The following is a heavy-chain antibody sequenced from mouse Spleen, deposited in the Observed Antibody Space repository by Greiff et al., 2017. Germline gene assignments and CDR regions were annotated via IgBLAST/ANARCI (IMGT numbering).Heavy chain of an antibody. CDR3: ARGDYRYDRGDFDY. D-gene: IGHD2-14*01. J-gene: IGHJ2*01. CDR2: ISYDGSN. Sequence: EVKLLESGPGLVKPSQSLSLTCSVTGYSITSGYYWNWIRQFPGNKLEWMGYISYDGSNNYNPSLKNRISITRDTSKNQFFLKLNSVTTEDTATYYCARGDYRYDRGDFDYWGQGTTLTVSS. CDR1: GYSITSGYY. V-gene: IGHV3-6*01.